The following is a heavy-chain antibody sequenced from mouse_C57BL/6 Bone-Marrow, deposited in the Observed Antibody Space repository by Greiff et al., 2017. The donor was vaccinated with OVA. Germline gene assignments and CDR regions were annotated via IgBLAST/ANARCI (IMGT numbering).Heavy chain of an antibody. CDR3: AREELDGYQFAY. V-gene: IGHV1-53*01. CDR2: INPSNGGT. J-gene: IGHJ3*01. CDR1: GYTFTSYW. Sequence: QVQLKQPGTELVKPGASVKLSCKASGYTFTSYWMHWVKQRPGQGLEWIGNINPSNGGTNYNEKFKSKATLTVDKSSSTAYMQLSSLTSEDSAVYYCAREELDGYQFAYWGQGTLVTVSA. D-gene: IGHD2-3*01.